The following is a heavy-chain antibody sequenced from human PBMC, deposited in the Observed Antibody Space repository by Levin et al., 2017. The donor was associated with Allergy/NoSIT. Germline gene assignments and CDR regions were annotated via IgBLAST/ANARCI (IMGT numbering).Heavy chain of an antibody. CDR3: TRDRTAVALQGFDP. D-gene: IGHD6-19*01. Sequence: ASVKVSCKASGYTFTDNYIHWVRQAPGQGLEWMGWINPNSGGTKFEQNFQGRVSMIRDTSINTVYMVLSRLTVDDTATYFCTRDRTAVALQGFDPWGQGTLVVVSS. CDR1: GYTFTDNY. J-gene: IGHJ5*02. V-gene: IGHV1-2*02. CDR2: INPNSGGT.